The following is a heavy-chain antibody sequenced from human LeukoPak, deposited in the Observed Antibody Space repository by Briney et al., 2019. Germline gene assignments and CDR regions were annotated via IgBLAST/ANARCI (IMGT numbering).Heavy chain of an antibody. V-gene: IGHV4-39*01. CDR2: IYYSGST. J-gene: IGHJ6*02. Sequence: SETLSLTCTVSGGSISSSSYYWGWIRQPPGKGLEWIGSIYYSGSTYYNPSLKSRVTISVDTSKNQFSLKLSSVTAADTAVYYCARQGPQYGMDVWGQGTTVTVSS. CDR3: ARQGPQYGMDV. CDR1: GGSISSSSYY.